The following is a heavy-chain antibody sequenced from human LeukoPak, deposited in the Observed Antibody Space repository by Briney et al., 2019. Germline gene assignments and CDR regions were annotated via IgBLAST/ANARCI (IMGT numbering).Heavy chain of an antibody. CDR1: GFTVSSNY. J-gene: IGHJ4*02. Sequence: GGSLRLSCAASGFTVSSNYMSWVRQAPGKGLEWVSVIYSGGSAYYADSVKGRFTISRDNAKNTLYLQMNSLRAEDTAVYYCARDPVDSYGYRGEDYFDYWGQGTLVTVSS. V-gene: IGHV3-53*01. D-gene: IGHD5-18*01. CDR3: ARDPVDSYGYRGEDYFDY. CDR2: IYSGGSA.